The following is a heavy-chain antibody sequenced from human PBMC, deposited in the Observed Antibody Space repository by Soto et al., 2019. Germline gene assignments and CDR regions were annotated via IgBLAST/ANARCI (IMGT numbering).Heavy chain of an antibody. Sequence: ASVKVSCRASGYTFSNYPMHWVRQAPGQSLEWMGLINTDNGDTKYSQKFQGRVTITRDTSANTAYMELSSLRSEDTAVFYCARGILAFSQLVDYWGQGTLVTVSS. CDR1: GYTFSNYP. D-gene: IGHD6-13*01. J-gene: IGHJ4*02. CDR2: INTDNGDT. CDR3: ARGILAFSQLVDY. V-gene: IGHV1-3*04.